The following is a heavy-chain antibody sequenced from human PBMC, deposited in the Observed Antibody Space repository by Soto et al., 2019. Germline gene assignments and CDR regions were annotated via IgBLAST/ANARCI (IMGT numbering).Heavy chain of an antibody. V-gene: IGHV3-53*02. CDR3: ARDLAGDILTGYYPYYGMDV. Sequence: EVQLVETGGGLIQPGGSLRLSCAASGFTVSSNYMSWVRQAPGKGLEWVSVIYSGGSTYYADSVKGRFAISRDNSKNTLYLQMNSLRAEDTAVYYCARDLAGDILTGYYPYYGMDVW. CDR1: GFTVSSNY. CDR2: IYSGGST. D-gene: IGHD3-9*01. J-gene: IGHJ6*01.